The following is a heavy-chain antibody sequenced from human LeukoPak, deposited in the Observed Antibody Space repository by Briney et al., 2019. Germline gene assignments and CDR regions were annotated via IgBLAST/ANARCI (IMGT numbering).Heavy chain of an antibody. D-gene: IGHD5-18*01. Sequence: PSEALSLTCTVSRYSISLGYYWGWFRQPPGKGLEWIGSIYHSGGTDYNPSLKNRVTISVDTSKNQFSLKLSSVTAADTAVYYCARAGYSYGFAGHGDIWGQGTMVTVSS. V-gene: IGHV4-38-2*02. CDR2: IYHSGGT. CDR1: RYSISLGYY. CDR3: ARAGYSYGFAGHGDI. J-gene: IGHJ3*02.